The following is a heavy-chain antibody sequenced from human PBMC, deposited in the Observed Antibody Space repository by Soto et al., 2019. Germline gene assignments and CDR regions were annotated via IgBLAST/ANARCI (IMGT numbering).Heavy chain of an antibody. Sequence: GGSLRLSCSASGFTFSDYKMHWVRQAPGKGLEYISAITNNGGATYYADSVKGRITVSRANSRNSLYLQMSGLGDGDTAVYYCVRSGDYGDYADFWGQGTLVTVSS. CDR1: GFTFSDYK. J-gene: IGHJ4*02. V-gene: IGHV3-64D*08. D-gene: IGHD4-17*01. CDR2: ITNNGGAT. CDR3: VRSGDYGDYADF.